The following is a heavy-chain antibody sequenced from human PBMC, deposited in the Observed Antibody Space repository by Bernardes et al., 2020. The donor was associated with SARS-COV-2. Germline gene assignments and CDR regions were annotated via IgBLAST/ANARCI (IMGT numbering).Heavy chain of an antibody. CDR2: IWYDGSNK. CDR3: ARDQGDIVVVPAAIRNRYYYYGMDV. D-gene: IGHD2-2*02. V-gene: IGHV3-33*01. Sequence: GGSLRLSCAASGFTFSSYGMHWVRQAPGKGLEWVAVIWYDGSNKYYADSVKGRFTISRDNSKNTLYLQMNSLRAEDTAVYYCARDQGDIVVVPAAIRNRYYYYGMDVWGQGTTVTVSS. J-gene: IGHJ6*02. CDR1: GFTFSSYG.